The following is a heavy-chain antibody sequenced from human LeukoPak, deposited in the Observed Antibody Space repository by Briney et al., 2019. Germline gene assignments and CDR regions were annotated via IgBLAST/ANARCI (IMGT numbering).Heavy chain of an antibody. CDR2: VGIAADT. D-gene: IGHD1-26*01. CDR1: GFTFSDHA. V-gene: IGHV3-13*01. J-gene: IGHJ4*02. CDR3: VRQKKSHGNFDY. Sequence: GGSLRLSCAASGFTFSDHAMHWVRQAPGKGLEWVSAVGIAADTFYPGSVKGRFTISRENAKNSLYLQKNSLRVEDTAVYYCVRQKKSHGNFDYWGQGTLVTVSS.